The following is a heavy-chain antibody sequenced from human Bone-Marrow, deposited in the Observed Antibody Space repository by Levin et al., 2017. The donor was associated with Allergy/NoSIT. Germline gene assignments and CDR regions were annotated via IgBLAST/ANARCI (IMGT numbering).Heavy chain of an antibody. Sequence: SVKVSCKASGGTFSSYAISWVRQAPGQGLEWMGGIIPIFGTANYAQKFQGRVTITADKSTSTAYMELSSLRSEDTAVYYCARVALTIFGGEENWFDPWGQGTLVTVSS. D-gene: IGHD3-3*01. V-gene: IGHV1-69*06. J-gene: IGHJ5*02. CDR2: IIPIFGTA. CDR3: ARVALTIFGGEENWFDP. CDR1: GGTFSSYA.